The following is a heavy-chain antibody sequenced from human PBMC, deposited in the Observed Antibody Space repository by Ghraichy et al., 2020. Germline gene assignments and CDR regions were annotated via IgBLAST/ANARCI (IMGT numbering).Heavy chain of an antibody. J-gene: IGHJ6*03. D-gene: IGHD5-12*01. CDR2: FYYSGST. CDR3: ARQGEYSGYDSAVYYYYYFMDV. Sequence: SETLSLTCTVSGGSISSSSYYWGWIRQPPGKGLEWIGSFYYSGSTYYNPSLNSRVTISVDTSKNQFSLKLSPGTAADTAVYYFARQGEYSGYDSAVYYYYYFMDVWGKGTTVTVSS. V-gene: IGHV4-39*01. CDR1: GGSISSSSYY.